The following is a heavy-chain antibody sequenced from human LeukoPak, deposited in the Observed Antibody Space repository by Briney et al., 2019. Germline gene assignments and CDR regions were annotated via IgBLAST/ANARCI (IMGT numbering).Heavy chain of an antibody. Sequence: SENLSLTCTVSGGSISSGGYYWSWIRQHPGKGLEWIGYIYYSGSTYYNPSLKSRVTISVDTSKNQFSLKLSSVTAADTAVYYCARVVAAAKEYFQHWGQGTLVTVSS. V-gene: IGHV4-31*03. CDR3: ARVVAAAKEYFQH. D-gene: IGHD6-13*01. CDR1: GGSISSGGYY. CDR2: IYYSGST. J-gene: IGHJ1*01.